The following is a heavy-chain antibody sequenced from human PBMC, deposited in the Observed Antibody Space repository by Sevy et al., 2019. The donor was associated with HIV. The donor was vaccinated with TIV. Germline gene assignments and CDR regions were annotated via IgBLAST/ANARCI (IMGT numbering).Heavy chain of an antibody. CDR3: ASDFGGSKWDYYYGMDV. V-gene: IGHV3-48*03. D-gene: IGHD2-15*01. J-gene: IGHJ6*02. Sequence: GGSLRLSCAASGFTFSSYEMNWVRQAPGKGLEWVSYISSSGSTIYYADSVKGRFTISRDNAKNSMYLQMNSLRAEDTAVYYCASDFGGSKWDYYYGMDVWGQGTPVTVSS. CDR2: ISSSGSTI. CDR1: GFTFSSYE.